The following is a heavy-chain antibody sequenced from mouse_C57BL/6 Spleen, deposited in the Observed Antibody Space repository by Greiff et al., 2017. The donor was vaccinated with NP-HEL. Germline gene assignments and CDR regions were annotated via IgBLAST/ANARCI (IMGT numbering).Heavy chain of an antibody. D-gene: IGHD2-3*01. CDR1: GYTFTDYN. CDR2: INPNNGGT. Sequence: EVQLQQSGPELVKPGASVKMSCKASGYTFTDYNMHWVKQSHGKSLEWIGYINPNNGGTSYNQKFKGKATLTVNKSSSTAYMELRSLTSEDSAVYYCARFDGSLRNWFAYWGQGTLVTVSA. V-gene: IGHV1-22*01. J-gene: IGHJ3*01. CDR3: ARFDGSLRNWFAY.